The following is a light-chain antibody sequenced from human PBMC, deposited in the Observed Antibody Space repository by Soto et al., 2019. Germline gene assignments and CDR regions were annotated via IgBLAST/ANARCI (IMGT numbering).Light chain of an antibody. Sequence: EIVLTQSPGTVSFSAGERATLSCRASQSVTSSYLAWYQQKPGQAPRLLIYGVSSRATGIPDRFSGSGAGTDFTLTISRLEPEDFAVYYCQQYGDSPLTFGGGTKVDI. V-gene: IGKV3-20*01. CDR2: GVS. J-gene: IGKJ4*01. CDR1: QSVTSSY. CDR3: QQYGDSPLT.